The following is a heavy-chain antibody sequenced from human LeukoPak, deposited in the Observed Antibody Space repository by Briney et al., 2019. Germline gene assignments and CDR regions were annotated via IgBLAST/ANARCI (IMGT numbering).Heavy chain of an antibody. J-gene: IGHJ1*01. CDR1: GFTFSNAW. V-gene: IGHV3-15*01. CDR2: IKSKVHGETI. D-gene: IGHD7-27*01. CDR3: TTVWGGD. Sequence: AGGPLRLSCAASGFTFSNAWMSWVRQAPGEGLEWLGRIKSKVHGETIDYAAPVKGRFTISRDDSKNTLYLEMNSLKTEDTAVYYCTTVWGGDWGQGTLVTVSS.